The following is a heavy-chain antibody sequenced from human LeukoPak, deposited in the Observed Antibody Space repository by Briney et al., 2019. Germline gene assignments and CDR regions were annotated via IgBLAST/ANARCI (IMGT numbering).Heavy chain of an antibody. CDR2: ISGSGGST. CDR3: AKDSSSWPEYFQH. Sequence: GGSLRLSCAASGFTFSSYAMSWVRQVPGKGLEWVLGISGSGGSTFYADSVKGRFTISRDNSKNTLYLQMNSLRAEDTAVYYCAKDSSSWPEYFQHWGQGTLVTVSS. D-gene: IGHD6-13*01. V-gene: IGHV3-23*01. CDR1: GFTFSSYA. J-gene: IGHJ1*01.